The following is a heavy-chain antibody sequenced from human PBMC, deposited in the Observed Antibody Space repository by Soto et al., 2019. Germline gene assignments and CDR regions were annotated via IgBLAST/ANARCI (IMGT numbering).Heavy chain of an antibody. Sequence: ASVKVSCKASGYTFTGYYMHWVRQAPGQGLEWMGWINPNSGGTNYAQKFQGRVTMTRDTSISTAYMELSRLRSDDTAVYYCARAKIQLWTHYYYYYGMDVWGQGTTVTVSS. J-gene: IGHJ6*02. V-gene: IGHV1-2*02. CDR2: INPNSGGT. CDR3: ARAKIQLWTHYYYYYGMDV. D-gene: IGHD5-18*01. CDR1: GYTFTGYY.